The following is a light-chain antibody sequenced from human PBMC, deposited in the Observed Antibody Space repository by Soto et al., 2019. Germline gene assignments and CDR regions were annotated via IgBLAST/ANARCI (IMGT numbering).Light chain of an antibody. Sequence: EIVMTQSPATLSVSPGERATLSCRASQSVRSSLAWYHQKPGQAHRLVIYDASTRATGIPARLSGSGSATEFTLTISSLQSEDFAVYYCQQYNNWPTITFGLGTRLEIK. J-gene: IGKJ5*01. V-gene: IGKV3-15*01. CDR3: QQYNNWPTIT. CDR2: DAS. CDR1: QSVRSS.